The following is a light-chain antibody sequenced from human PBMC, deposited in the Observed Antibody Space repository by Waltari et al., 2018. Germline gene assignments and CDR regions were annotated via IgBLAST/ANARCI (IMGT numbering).Light chain of an antibody. V-gene: IGKV3-20*01. CDR2: DAS. CDR1: QSVGRT. CDR3: QKYGRLPAT. J-gene: IGKJ1*01. Sequence: EIVLTQSPGTLSLSPGERATLSCRASQSVGRTLAWYQQKPGQAPRLLIYDASTRATGISDRFRGTGFGTDFSLTISRLEPEDFAVYYCQKYGRLPATFGQGTTVEIK.